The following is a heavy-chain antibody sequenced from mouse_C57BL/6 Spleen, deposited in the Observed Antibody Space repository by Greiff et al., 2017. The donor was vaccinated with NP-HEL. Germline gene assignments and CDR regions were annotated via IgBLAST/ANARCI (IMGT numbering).Heavy chain of an antibody. J-gene: IGHJ2*01. V-gene: IGHV1-82*01. CDR2: LYPGDGDT. Sequence: QVQLQQSGPELVKPGASVKISCKASGYAFSSSWMNWVKQRPGKGLEWIGRLYPGDGDTNYNGKFKGKATLTADKSSSTAYMQLSSLTSEDSAVYFCARRGYFDYWGQGTTLTVSS. CDR3: ARRGYFDY. CDR1: GYAFSSSW.